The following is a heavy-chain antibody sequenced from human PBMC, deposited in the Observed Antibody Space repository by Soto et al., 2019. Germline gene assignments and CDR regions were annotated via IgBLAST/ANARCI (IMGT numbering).Heavy chain of an antibody. Sequence: EVQLLESGGGLVQPGGSLRLSCAASRFTFSTYAMTWVRQAPGKGLEWVSAISSSGVSTYYADSVKGRFTISRDNSKNTLYLQMNRLRDEDTAIYYCAKELVEMGAYYFDYWGQGTLVTVSS. CDR3: AKELVEMGAYYFDY. D-gene: IGHD3-16*01. CDR2: ISSSGVST. CDR1: RFTFSTYA. J-gene: IGHJ4*02. V-gene: IGHV3-23*01.